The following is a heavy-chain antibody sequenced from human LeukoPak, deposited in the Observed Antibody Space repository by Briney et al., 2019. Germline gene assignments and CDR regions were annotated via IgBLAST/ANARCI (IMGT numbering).Heavy chain of an antibody. CDR3: AREDYYVSGRWD. D-gene: IGHD3-10*01. CDR1: GFTVTSNY. Sequence: PGGSLRLSCAASGFTVTSNYMSWVRQAPGKGLEWVSVIYSGGSAFYADSVKGRFTISRDNSKNTVYLQMTSLRAEDTALYYCAREDYYVSGRWDWGQGTMVTVSS. J-gene: IGHJ3*01. CDR2: IYSGGSA. V-gene: IGHV3-66*01.